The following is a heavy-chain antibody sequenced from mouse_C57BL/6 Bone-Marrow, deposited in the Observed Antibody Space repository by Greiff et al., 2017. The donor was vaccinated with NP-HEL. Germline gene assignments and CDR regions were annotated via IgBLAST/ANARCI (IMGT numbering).Heavy chain of an antibody. CDR3: ARVAGNYVFAY. J-gene: IGHJ3*01. Sequence: VQLQQSGAELVRPGASVKLSCKASGYTFTDYYINWVKQRPGQGLEWIARIYPGSGNTYYNEKFKGKATLTAEKSSSTAYMQLRILTSEDSAVYFCARVAGNYVFAYWGQGTLVTVSA. V-gene: IGHV1-76*01. CDR2: IYPGSGNT. D-gene: IGHD2-1*01. CDR1: GYTFTDYY.